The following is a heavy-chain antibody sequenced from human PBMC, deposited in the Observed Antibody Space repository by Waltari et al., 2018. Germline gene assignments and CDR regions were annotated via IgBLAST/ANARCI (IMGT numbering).Heavy chain of an antibody. CDR1: GFTLSSQA. V-gene: IGHV3-23*03. J-gene: IGHJ4*02. CDR3: AKYVGYFDN. CDR2: IYSGAGST. D-gene: IGHD6-13*01. Sequence: EVQLLDSGGGLVQPGGSLRLHCAAHGFTLSSQAMPWVRQAPGKGLEWVSTIYSGAGSTFYADSVKGRFTISRDNSKNTLYLQMNSLRAEDTAVYYCAKYVGYFDNWGQGTLVTVSS.